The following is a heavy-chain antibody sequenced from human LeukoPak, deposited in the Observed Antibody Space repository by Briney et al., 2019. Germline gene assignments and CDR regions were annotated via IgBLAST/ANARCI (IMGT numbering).Heavy chain of an antibody. Sequence: AASVKVSCKASGYTFTSYGISWVRQAPGQGLEWMGWISAYNGTNYAQKLQGRVTMTTDTSTSTAYMELRSLRSDDTAVYYCARYGSGSYYPTPHYYYYMDVWGKGTTVTISS. CDR1: GYTFTSYG. CDR2: ISAYNGT. V-gene: IGHV1-18*01. CDR3: ARYGSGSYYPTPHYYYYMDV. D-gene: IGHD3-10*01. J-gene: IGHJ6*03.